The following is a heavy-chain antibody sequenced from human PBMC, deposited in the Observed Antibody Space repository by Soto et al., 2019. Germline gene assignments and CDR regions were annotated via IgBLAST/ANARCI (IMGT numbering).Heavy chain of an antibody. Sequence: PGGSLRLSCAASGFTFSGYAMSWVRQSPGKGLEWVSAISGSGGSTYYADSVKGRFTISRDNSKNTLYLQMNSLRAEDTAVYYCAKVTGTTYLPPFDPWGQGTLVTVS. V-gene: IGHV3-23*01. CDR2: ISGSGGST. D-gene: IGHD1-1*01. J-gene: IGHJ5*02. CDR3: AKVTGTTYLPPFDP. CDR1: GFTFSGYA.